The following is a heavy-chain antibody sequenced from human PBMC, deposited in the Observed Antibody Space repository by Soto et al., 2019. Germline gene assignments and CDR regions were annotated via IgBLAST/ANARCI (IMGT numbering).Heavy chain of an antibody. CDR3: AAYDVGTIIQDY. CDR1: GGTFSSQS. D-gene: IGHD2-21*02. V-gene: IGHV4-34*08. Sequence: SETLSLTCAIYGGTFSSQSRSWVRQPPGKGLEWIGEIDHGGSTNYNPSLKSRVTISGDTSKNQFSLELRSLTAADTGVYYCAAYDVGTIIQDYWGQGTRVTVSS. CDR2: IDHGGST. J-gene: IGHJ4*02.